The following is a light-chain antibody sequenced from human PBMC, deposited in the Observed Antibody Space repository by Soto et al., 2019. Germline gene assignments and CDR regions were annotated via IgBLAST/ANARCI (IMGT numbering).Light chain of an antibody. Sequence: EIVLTQSPGTLSLSPGDTATLSCRASQIISRTLAWYQQKSGQPPRLLIYDASTRATGFPARFSGSGSGTEFTLTISSLQSEDFAVYYCQQYNNWPLTFGGGTKVDIK. CDR3: QQYNNWPLT. CDR1: QIISRT. V-gene: IGKV3D-15*01. J-gene: IGKJ4*01. CDR2: DAS.